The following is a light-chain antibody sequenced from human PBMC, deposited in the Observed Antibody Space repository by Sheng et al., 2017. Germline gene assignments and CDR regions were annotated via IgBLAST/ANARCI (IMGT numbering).Light chain of an antibody. CDR2: SND. V-gene: IGLV1-47*02. J-gene: IGLJ1*01. CDR1: SSSIGSNV. Sequence: QSVLTQPPAVSGTPGQRVTISCSGSSSSIGSNVVNWYQQLPGTAPKLLIHSNDQRPSGVPDRFFGSKSGTSASLVISGLRSEDEADYYCAAWDDSLSGLYVFGTGTKVTVL. CDR3: AAWDDSLSGLYV.